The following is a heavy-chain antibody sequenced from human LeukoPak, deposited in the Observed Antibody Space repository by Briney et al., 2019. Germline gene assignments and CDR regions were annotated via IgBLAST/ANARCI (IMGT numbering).Heavy chain of an antibody. V-gene: IGHV3-53*01. CDR2: IYSGGST. CDR3: AREGIYYGSGSLRGMDV. D-gene: IGHD3-10*01. CDR1: GFTVSSNY. J-gene: IGHJ6*02. Sequence: PGGSLRLSCAASGFTVSSNYMSWVRQAPGKGLEWVSVIYSGGSTYYADSVKGRFTISRDNSKNTLYLQMNSLRAEDTAVYYCAREGIYYGSGSLRGMDVWGQGTTVTVSS.